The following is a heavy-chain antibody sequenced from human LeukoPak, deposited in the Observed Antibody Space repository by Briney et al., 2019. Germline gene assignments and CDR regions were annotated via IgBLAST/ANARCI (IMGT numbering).Heavy chain of an antibody. CDR2: ISLNGDTT. V-gene: IGHV3-23*01. CDR1: GFTFKHHA. Sequence: GGSLRLSCATSGFTFKHHAMSWVRQAPGKGLEWVSGISLNGDTTNYADPVKGRFTISRDNSKNTLFLQMSSLRSEDTAVYFCAKDREIFCSSATCRVNWFDPRGQGTLVTVSS. CDR3: AKDREIFCSSATCRVNWFDP. D-gene: IGHD2-2*01. J-gene: IGHJ5*02.